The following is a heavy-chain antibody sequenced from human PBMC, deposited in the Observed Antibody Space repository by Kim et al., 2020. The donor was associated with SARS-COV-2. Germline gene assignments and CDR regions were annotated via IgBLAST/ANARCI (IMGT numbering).Heavy chain of an antibody. CDR3: ARESFNFWSGYLNWYFDL. V-gene: IGHV3-21*01. Sequence: GGSLRLSCAASGFTFISYSMNWVRQAPGKGLEWVSSISSSSSYIYYADSVKGRFTISRDNAKNSLYLQMNSLRAEDTAVYYCARESFNFWSGYLNWYFDLWGRGTLVTVSS. CDR1: GFTFISYS. D-gene: IGHD3-3*01. J-gene: IGHJ2*01. CDR2: ISSSSSYI.